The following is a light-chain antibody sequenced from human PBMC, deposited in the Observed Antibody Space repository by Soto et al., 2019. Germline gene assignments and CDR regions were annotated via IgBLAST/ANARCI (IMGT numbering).Light chain of an antibody. V-gene: IGKV3-15*01. CDR1: KSGSSN. J-gene: IGKJ1*01. Sequence: EILMTQSPAILSVSPGKRATLSCRASKSGSSNLAWYQQKPGQAPRLLIYGASTRATGIPDRFSGSGSGTEFTLTISRLQSEDFAVYYCQQYNSWPPWTFGQGTKVEIK. CDR2: GAS. CDR3: QQYNSWPPWT.